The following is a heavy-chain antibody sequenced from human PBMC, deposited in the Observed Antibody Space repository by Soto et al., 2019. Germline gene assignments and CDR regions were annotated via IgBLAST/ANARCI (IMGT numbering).Heavy chain of an antibody. D-gene: IGHD1-26*01. V-gene: IGHV5-51*01. CDR1: GYTFTNFW. CDR3: ARRINSGSPFDH. CDR2: IYPGDSDI. J-gene: IGHJ4*02. Sequence: EVQLVQSGAEVKKPGESLKISCKGSGYTFTNFWIGWVRQMPGKGLEWMGIIYPGDSDIRYSPSFQGQVTISVDKSISTAYLQWGSLKASDTAMYYCARRINSGSPFDHWGQGNLVNVSS.